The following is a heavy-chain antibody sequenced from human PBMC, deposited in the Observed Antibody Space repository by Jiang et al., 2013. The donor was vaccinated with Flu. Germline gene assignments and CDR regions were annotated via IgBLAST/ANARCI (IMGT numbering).Heavy chain of an antibody. V-gene: IGHV3-15*07. CDR1: GFTFSNAW. CDR2: IKSKTDGGTT. D-gene: IGHD6-19*01. CDR3: TTAVGSGWYPPQAVTYYYYGMDV. Sequence: VQLVESGGGLVKPGGSLRLSCAASGFTFSNAWMNWVRQAPGKGLEWVGRIKSKTDGGTTDYAAPVKGRFTISRDDSKNTLYLQMNSLKTEDTAVYYCTTAVGSGWYPPQAVTYYYYGMDVWAKGPRSPSP. J-gene: IGHJ6*02.